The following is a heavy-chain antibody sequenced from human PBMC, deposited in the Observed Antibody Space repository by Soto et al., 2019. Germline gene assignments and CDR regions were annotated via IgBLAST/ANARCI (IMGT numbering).Heavy chain of an antibody. CDR3: AKDSLPDVRLDY. J-gene: IGHJ4*02. CDR1: GFTFSSYS. CDR2: ISSRSRSI. V-gene: IGHV3-21*04. D-gene: IGHD3-10*01. Sequence: GGSLRLSCAASGFTFSSYSMHWVRQAPGKGLEWVSSISSRSRSIYYADSQKGRFTISRDNTKNSLYLQMNNLRAEDTAVYYCAKDSLPDVRLDYWGQETLVTVSS.